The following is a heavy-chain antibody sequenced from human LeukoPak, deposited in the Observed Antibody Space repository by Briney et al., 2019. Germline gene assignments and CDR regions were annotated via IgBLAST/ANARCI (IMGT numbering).Heavy chain of an antibody. CDR1: GGSISSYY. CDR3: ASTPYYDILTGRLLFDY. J-gene: IGHJ4*02. D-gene: IGHD3-9*01. Sequence: KPSETLSLTCTVSGGSISSYYWSWIRQPPGKGLEWIGYIYYSGSTNYNPSLKSRVTISVDTSKNQFSLKLSSVTAADTAVYYCASTPYYDILTGRLLFDYWGQGTLVTVSS. V-gene: IGHV4-59*01. CDR2: IYYSGST.